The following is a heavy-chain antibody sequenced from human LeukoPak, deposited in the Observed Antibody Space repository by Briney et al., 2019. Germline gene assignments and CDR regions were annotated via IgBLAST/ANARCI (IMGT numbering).Heavy chain of an antibody. V-gene: IGHV3-23*01. D-gene: IGHD3-10*01. CDR2: ISGSGGRI. CDR1: GFTFSSYG. J-gene: IGHJ4*02. Sequence: GGSLRLSCAASGFTFSSYGMSWVRQAPGKGLEWVSAISGSGGRIYYGASVKGRFTISRDNAKNTLYLQMNSLRAEDTAVYYCARKSASGNYPLDYWGQGTLVTVSS. CDR3: ARKSASGNYPLDY.